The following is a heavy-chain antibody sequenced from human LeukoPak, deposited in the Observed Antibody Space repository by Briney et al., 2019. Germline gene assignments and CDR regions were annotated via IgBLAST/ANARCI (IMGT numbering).Heavy chain of an antibody. D-gene: IGHD1-20*01. CDR1: GFTFSSYE. Sequence: GGSLRLSCAASGFTFSSYEMNWVRQAPGKGLEWVAVISYDGSSKYYADSVKGRFTISRDNSKNTLYLQMNSLRAEDTAVYYCAKDVKYNWNYIDYWGQGTLVTVSS. CDR2: ISYDGSSK. J-gene: IGHJ4*02. V-gene: IGHV3-30*18. CDR3: AKDVKYNWNYIDY.